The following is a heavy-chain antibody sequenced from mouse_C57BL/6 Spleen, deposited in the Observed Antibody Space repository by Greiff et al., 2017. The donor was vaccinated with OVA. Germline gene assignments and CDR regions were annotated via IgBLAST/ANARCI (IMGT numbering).Heavy chain of an antibody. CDR3: ARDDGYYFAY. CDR1: GYAFSSYW. Sequence: QVHVKQSGAELVKPGASVKISCKASGYAFSSYWMNWVKQRPGKGLEWIGQIYPGDGDTNYNGKFKGKATLTADKSSSTAYMQLSSLTSEDSAVYFCARDDGYYFAYWGQGTLVTVSA. CDR2: IYPGDGDT. V-gene: IGHV1-80*01. D-gene: IGHD2-3*01. J-gene: IGHJ3*01.